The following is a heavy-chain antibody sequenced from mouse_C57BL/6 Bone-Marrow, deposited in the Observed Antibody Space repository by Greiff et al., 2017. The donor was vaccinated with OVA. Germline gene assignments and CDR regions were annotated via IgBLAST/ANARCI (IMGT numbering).Heavy chain of an antibody. CDR2: IYPSDSET. V-gene: IGHV1-61*01. J-gene: IGHJ2*01. D-gene: IGHD2-4*01. CDR3: ARSIRSYFDY. Sequence: QVQLQQSGAELVRPGSSVKLSCKASGYTFTSYWMDWVKQRPGQGLEWIGNIYPSDSETHYNQKFKDKATLTVDKSSSTAYMQLSSLTSEDSAVYYCARSIRSYFDYWGQGTTLTVSS. CDR1: GYTFTSYW.